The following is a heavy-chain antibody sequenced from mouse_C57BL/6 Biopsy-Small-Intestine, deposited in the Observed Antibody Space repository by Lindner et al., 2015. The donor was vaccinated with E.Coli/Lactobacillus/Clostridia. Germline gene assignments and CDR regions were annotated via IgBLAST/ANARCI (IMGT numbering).Heavy chain of an antibody. V-gene: IGHV1-53*01. J-gene: IGHJ4*01. Sequence: SVKVSCKASGYTFTGYYIHWVRHAPGQGLEWMGRINGNNGGTNYAQKFQGGVTMTRDTSISTAYVELSSLRSDDTAVYYCARESKISCDSSTCRNFDYWGQGILVTVSS. CDR3: ARESKISCDSSTCRNFDY. CDR2: INGNNGGT. D-gene: IGHD1-1*01. CDR1: GYTFTGYY.